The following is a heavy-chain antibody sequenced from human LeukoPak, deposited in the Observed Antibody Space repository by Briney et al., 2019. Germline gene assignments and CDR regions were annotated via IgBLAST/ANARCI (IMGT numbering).Heavy chain of an antibody. V-gene: IGHV1-69*13. D-gene: IGHD3-22*01. CDR3: ARGGTYYYDSSGYYPFYYFDS. CDR2: IIPIFGTA. J-gene: IGHJ4*02. Sequence: SVKVSCNASGGTFSSYAISWVRQAPGQGLEWMGGIIPIFGTANYAQKFQGRVTITADESTSTAYMELSSLRSEDTSVYYCARGGTYYYDSSGYYPFYYFDSWGQGTLVTVSS. CDR1: GGTFSSYA.